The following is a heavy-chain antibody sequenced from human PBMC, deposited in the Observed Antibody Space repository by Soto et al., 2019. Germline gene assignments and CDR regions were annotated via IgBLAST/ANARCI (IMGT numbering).Heavy chain of an antibody. J-gene: IGHJ5*02. D-gene: IGHD4-17*01. CDR3: ALLYGDYVRGWFDP. Sequence: QVQLVQSGAAVKKPGSSVNVSCKASGGTFSSYAISWVRQAPGQGLEWMGGIIPIFGTANYAQKFQGRVTITADESTSTAYMELSSLRSEDTAVYYCALLYGDYVRGWFDPWGQGTLVTVSS. CDR2: IIPIFGTA. CDR1: GGTFSSYA. V-gene: IGHV1-69*12.